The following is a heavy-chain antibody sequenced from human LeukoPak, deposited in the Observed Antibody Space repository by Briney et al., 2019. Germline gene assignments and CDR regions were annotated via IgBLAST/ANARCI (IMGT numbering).Heavy chain of an antibody. CDR1: GASIRSSY. CDR3: ARRYCSSTSCPSYFDY. CDR2: IYIYTGGST. Sequence: SETLSLTCTVSGASIRSSYWSWIRQPPGKGLEWIGYIYIYTGGSTNYNPSLKSRVTVSVDTSKNQFSLKLSSVSAADTAVYYCARRYCSSTSCPSYFDYWGQGTLVTVSS. V-gene: IGHV4-4*09. J-gene: IGHJ4*02. D-gene: IGHD2-2*01.